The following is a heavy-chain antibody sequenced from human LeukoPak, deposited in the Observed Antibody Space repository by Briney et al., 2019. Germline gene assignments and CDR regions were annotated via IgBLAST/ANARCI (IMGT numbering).Heavy chain of an antibody. V-gene: IGHV4-39*07. D-gene: IGHD3-10*01. J-gene: IGHJ3*02. Sequence: SETLSLTCTVSDASISNGTYYWSWIRQPPGKGLEWIGEINHSGSTNYNPSLKSRVTISVDTSKNQFSLKLSSVTAADTAVYYCAGHSGAFDIWGQGTMVTVSS. CDR2: INHSGST. CDR3: AGHSGAFDI. CDR1: DASISNGTYY.